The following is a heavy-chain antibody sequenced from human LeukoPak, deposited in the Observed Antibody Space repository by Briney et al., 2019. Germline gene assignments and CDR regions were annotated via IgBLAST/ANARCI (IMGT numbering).Heavy chain of an antibody. D-gene: IGHD3-22*01. CDR3: ARDGGTYYYDSSGYCPQGYFDY. CDR1: GFTVSSNY. Sequence: GGSLRLSCAASGFTVSSNYMSWVRQAPGKGLEWVSVIYSGGSTYYADSVKGRFTISRDNSKNTLYLQMNSLTAEDTAVYYCARDGGTYYYDSSGYCPQGYFDYWGQGTLVTVSS. CDR2: IYSGGST. J-gene: IGHJ4*02. V-gene: IGHV3-53*01.